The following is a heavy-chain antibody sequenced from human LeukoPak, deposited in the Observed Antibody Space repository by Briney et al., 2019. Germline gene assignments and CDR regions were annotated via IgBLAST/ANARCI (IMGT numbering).Heavy chain of an antibody. CDR3: AGTRIAVAGFDP. V-gene: IGHV4-4*02. CDR1: GGSISSSNW. Sequence: PSGTLSLTCAVSGGSISSSNWWSWVRLPPGKGLQWIGEIYHSGSTNYNPSLKSRVTISVDKSKNQFSLKLSSVTAADTAVYYCAGTRIAVAGFDPWGQGTLVTVSS. CDR2: IYHSGST. D-gene: IGHD6-19*01. J-gene: IGHJ5*02.